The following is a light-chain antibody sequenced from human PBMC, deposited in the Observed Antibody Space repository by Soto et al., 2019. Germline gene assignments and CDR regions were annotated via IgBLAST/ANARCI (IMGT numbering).Light chain of an antibody. V-gene: IGLV2-8*01. CDR3: SSYAGSNKPV. CDR1: SSDVGGYNY. Sequence: QSALTQPPSASGSPGQSVTISCTGTSSDVGGYNYVSWYQQHPGKAPKLIIYEVSKRPSEVPDRFSGSKSGNTASLTVSGLQPEDEADYYCSSYAGSNKPVFGTGSKLTGL. CDR2: EVS. J-gene: IGLJ1*01.